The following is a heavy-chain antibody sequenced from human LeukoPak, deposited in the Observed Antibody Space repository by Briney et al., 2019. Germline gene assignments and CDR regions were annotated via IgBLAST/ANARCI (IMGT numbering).Heavy chain of an antibody. CDR3: ARGTYYYDSSGYYDY. J-gene: IGHJ4*02. Sequence: ASVKVSCKASGYTFTGYYMHWVRQAPGQGLEWMGRINPNNGGTNYAQKFQGRVTMTRDTSISTAYMELSRLRSDDTAVYYCARGTYYYDSSGYYDYWGQGTLVTVSS. D-gene: IGHD3-22*01. CDR2: INPNNGGT. V-gene: IGHV1-2*06. CDR1: GYTFTGYY.